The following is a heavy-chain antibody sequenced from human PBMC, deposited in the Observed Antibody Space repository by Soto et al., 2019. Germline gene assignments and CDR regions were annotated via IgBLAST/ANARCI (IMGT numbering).Heavy chain of an antibody. V-gene: IGHV5-51*01. CDR3: ANCPYPNQSVGMEV. Sequence: GESMKISCQASGYSVSSYWIAWVRQMPGKGLEWLAIIYPADAEIKYNESSECNVTISVDKIINAAYLQWSRLKSSDTPISYCANCPYPNQSVGMEVWGEEATVAFSS. CDR2: IYPADAEI. CDR1: GYSVSSYW. D-gene: IGHD2-2*02. J-gene: IGHJ6*01.